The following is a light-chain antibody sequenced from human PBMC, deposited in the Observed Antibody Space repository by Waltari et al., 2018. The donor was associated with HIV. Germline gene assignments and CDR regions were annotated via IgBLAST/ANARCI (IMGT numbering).Light chain of an antibody. CDR3: AVWDDSLRGSV. J-gene: IGLJ1*01. V-gene: IGLV1-47*01. Sequence: QSVLTQPPSVSGTPGQRVSIACSGSSSNIGNTFVSWYQQLPGTAPKLLIHRNNQRPSGVPDRFSGSKSGTSASLAISGLRSEDEADYYCAVWDDSLRGSVFGTGTEVTVL. CDR2: RNN. CDR1: SSNIGNTF.